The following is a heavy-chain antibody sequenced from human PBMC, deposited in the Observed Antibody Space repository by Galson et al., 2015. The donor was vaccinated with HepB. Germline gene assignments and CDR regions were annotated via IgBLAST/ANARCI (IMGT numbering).Heavy chain of an antibody. J-gene: IGHJ4*02. Sequence: SVKVSCKASGYTFKQFGVSWVRQAPGQGLEWMGRISAYKGNTDYAQKFQGRVTMTADTSTSTAYMELRSLRSDDTAMYYCARGGVATIGGPTFDYWGQGTLVTVSS. CDR3: ARGGVATIGGPTFDY. V-gene: IGHV1-18*01. D-gene: IGHD5-24*01. CDR1: GYTFKQFG. CDR2: ISAYKGNT.